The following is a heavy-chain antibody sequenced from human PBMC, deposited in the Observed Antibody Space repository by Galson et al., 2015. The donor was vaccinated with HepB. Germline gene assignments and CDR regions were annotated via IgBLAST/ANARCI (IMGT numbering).Heavy chain of an antibody. J-gene: IGHJ6*02. CDR2: IWYDGSNK. CDR1: GFTFSSYG. Sequence: SLRLSCAASGFTFSSYGMHWVRQAPGKGLEWVAVIWYDGSNKYYADSVKGRFTISRDNSKNTLYLQMNSLRAEDTAVYYCARDQWATVTTDGMDVWGQGTTVTVSS. D-gene: IGHD4-17*01. CDR3: ARDQWATVTTDGMDV. V-gene: IGHV3-33*01.